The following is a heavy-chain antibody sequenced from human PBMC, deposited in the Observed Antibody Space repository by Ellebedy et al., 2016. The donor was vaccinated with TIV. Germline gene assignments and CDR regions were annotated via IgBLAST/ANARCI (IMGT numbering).Heavy chain of an antibody. CDR1: GGSISSGNYY. J-gene: IGHJ4*02. V-gene: IGHV4-31*03. D-gene: IGHD4-17*01. CDR3: ARVNDDYGDSVQGDRFDY. CDR2: IYYSGST. Sequence: SETLSLXXNVSGGSISSGNYYWSWIRQHPGKGLEWIGYIYYSGSTYYNPSLKSRVTISVDTSKNQFSLKLSSVTAADTAVYYCARVNDDYGDSVQGDRFDYWGQGTLVSVSS.